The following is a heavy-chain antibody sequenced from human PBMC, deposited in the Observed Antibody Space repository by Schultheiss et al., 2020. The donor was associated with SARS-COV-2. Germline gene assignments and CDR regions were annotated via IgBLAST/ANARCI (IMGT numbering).Heavy chain of an antibody. Sequence: GGSLRLSFKGSGYSFTSYWISWVRQMPGKGLEWMGIIYPGDSDTRYSPSFQGQVTISADKSISTAYLQWSSLKASDTAMYYCARPGAYSSGWYYFDYWGQGTLVTVSS. J-gene: IGHJ4*02. CDR1: GYSFTSYW. CDR3: ARPGAYSSGWYYFDY. D-gene: IGHD6-19*01. CDR2: IYPGDSDT. V-gene: IGHV5-51*01.